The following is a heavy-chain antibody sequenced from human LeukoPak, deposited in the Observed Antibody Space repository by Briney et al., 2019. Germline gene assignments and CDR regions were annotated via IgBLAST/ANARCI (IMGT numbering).Heavy chain of an antibody. V-gene: IGHV2-70*04. CDR1: GFSLRTSGMR. J-gene: IGHJ4*02. D-gene: IGHD3-10*01. Sequence: SGPTLVNPTPALTLTCTFSGFSLRTSGMRVSWIRQPPAKAREGLALIDWDDDKFYSTSLKTMLTISKDTSKSPVVLTMTNMDPVDTATYYCARMATRGVNPYFDYWGQGTLVTVSS. CDR2: IDWDDDK. CDR3: ARMATRGVNPYFDY.